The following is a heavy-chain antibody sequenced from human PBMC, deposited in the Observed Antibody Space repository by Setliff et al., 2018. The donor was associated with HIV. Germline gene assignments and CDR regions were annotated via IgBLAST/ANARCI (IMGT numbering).Heavy chain of an antibody. CDR2: IKQDGSEK. CDR3: ASTRFGGPTSAPAGRIDFDL. D-gene: IGHD6-13*01. J-gene: IGHJ4*02. CDR1: GFIFSDYW. V-gene: IGHV3-7*05. Sequence: GGSLRLSCVASGFIFSDYWMSWVRQAPGKGLEWVANIKQDGSEKYYVESVKGRFSLSRDNTRRSLYLQMNGLRAEDAAVYYCASTRFGGPTSAPAGRIDFDLWGQGTLVTVSS.